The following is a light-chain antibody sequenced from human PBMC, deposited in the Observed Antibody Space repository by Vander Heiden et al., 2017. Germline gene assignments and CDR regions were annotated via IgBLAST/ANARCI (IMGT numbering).Light chain of an antibody. CDR2: EVS. J-gene: IGLJ2*01. CDR3: CSYAGSSTHVV. CDR1: SSDVGRYNL. V-gene: IGLV2-23*02. Sequence: QSALTQPASVSGSPGQSITISCTGTSSDVGRYNLVSWYQQHPGKAPKLMIYEVSKRPSGVSNRFSGSKSGNTASLTISGRQAEDEADYYCCSYAGSSTHVVFGGGTKLTVL.